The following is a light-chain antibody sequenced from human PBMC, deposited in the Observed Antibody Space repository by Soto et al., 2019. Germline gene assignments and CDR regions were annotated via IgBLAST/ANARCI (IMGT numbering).Light chain of an antibody. CDR2: DDS. CDR3: QVWDSSTYHSV. Sequence: SYELTQPPSVSVAPGQTASITCWGNNIGTKRVHWYQQKPGQAPVMLVYDDSGRPSGIPARFSGSNSGNTATLTISRVEAEDEAEYYCQVWDSSTYHSVFATGPKAIV. J-gene: IGLJ1*01. CDR1: NIGTKR. V-gene: IGLV3-21*02.